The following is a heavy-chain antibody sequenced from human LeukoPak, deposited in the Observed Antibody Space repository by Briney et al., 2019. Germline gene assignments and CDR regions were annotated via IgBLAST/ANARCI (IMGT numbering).Heavy chain of an antibody. CDR3: ASLKLVNDY. J-gene: IGHJ4*02. D-gene: IGHD2-8*02. Sequence: SETLSLTCTISGGSISDYYWSWIRQSPGKGLEWIGYIYYTGSTSYNPSLKSRVTISADTSQNQFSLKLSSVTAADTAVYYCASLKLVNDYWGQGTLVTVSS. CDR2: IYYTGST. CDR1: GGSISDYY. V-gene: IGHV4-59*01.